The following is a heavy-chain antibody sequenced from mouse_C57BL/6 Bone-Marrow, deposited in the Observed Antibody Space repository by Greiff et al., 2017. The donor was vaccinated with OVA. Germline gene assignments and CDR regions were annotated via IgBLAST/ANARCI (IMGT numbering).Heavy chain of an antibody. V-gene: IGHV14-4*01. CDR2: IDPENGDT. Sequence: EVQLVESGAELVRPGASVKLSCTASGFNIKDDYMHWVKQRPEQGLEWIGWIDPENGDTEYAPKFQGKATITSDTSSNTAYLQLSSLTSEDTAVYYCTRLITTVVAHWYFDVWGTGTTVTVSS. CDR1: GFNIKDDY. J-gene: IGHJ1*03. CDR3: TRLITTVVAHWYFDV. D-gene: IGHD1-1*01.